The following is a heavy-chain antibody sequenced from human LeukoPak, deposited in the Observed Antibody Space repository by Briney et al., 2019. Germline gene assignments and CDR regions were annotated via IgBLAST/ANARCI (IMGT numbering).Heavy chain of an antibody. Sequence: PSQTLSLTCTVSGASIRSGVYYWSWIRQPPGKGLEWIGYIYDSGSTYYNPSLKSRITISVDTSENRFSLKLSSVTATDTAVYYCARDCSGGSCYGAFDTWGQGTMVTVSS. V-gene: IGHV4-30-4*01. J-gene: IGHJ3*02. CDR3: ARDCSGGSCYGAFDT. CDR2: IYDSGST. D-gene: IGHD2-15*01. CDR1: GASIRSGVYY.